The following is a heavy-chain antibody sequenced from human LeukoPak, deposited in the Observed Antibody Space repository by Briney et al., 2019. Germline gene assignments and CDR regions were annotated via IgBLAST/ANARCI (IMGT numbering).Heavy chain of an antibody. V-gene: IGHV3-30-3*01. D-gene: IGHD3-22*01. Sequence: PGGSLRLSCAASGFTFSNYAMHWVRQAPGKGLEWVAVISYDGSNKFYADSVKGRFTISRDNSKNTLYLQMNSLRVADTAVYYCAKRPYDSSGYSDYWGQGTLVTVSS. CDR2: ISYDGSNK. J-gene: IGHJ4*02. CDR1: GFTFSNYA. CDR3: AKRPYDSSGYSDY.